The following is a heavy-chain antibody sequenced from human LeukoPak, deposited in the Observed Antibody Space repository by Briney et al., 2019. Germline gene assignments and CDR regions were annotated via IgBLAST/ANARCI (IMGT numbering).Heavy chain of an antibody. CDR3: ADATVGAPAQY. CDR2: IGVSSGST. CDR1: GLTLSHYA. D-gene: IGHD1-26*01. Sequence: GGSLRLSCAASGLTLSHYAMSWVRQAPGKGLEWVSGIGVSSGSTNYADSVKGRFTISRDNSRNSLYLQMDSLRAEDTAVYYCADATVGAPAQYWGQGTLVTVSS. J-gene: IGHJ4*02. V-gene: IGHV3-23*01.